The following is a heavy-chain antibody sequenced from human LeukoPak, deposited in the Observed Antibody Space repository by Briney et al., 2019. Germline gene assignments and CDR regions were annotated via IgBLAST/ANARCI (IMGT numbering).Heavy chain of an antibody. D-gene: IGHD6-13*01. Sequence: ASVKVSCKASGYTFTSYGISWVRQAPGQELEWMGWISPYNGNTNYPQKLQGRVTMTTDTSTSTSYMELRSLRSDDTAVYYCARAGRAGLFDYWGQGTLVTVSS. J-gene: IGHJ4*02. CDR1: GYTFTSYG. V-gene: IGHV1-18*01. CDR3: ARAGRAGLFDY. CDR2: ISPYNGNT.